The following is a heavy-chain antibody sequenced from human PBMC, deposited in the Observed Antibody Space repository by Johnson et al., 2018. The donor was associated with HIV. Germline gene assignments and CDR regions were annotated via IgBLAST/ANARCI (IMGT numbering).Heavy chain of an antibody. CDR3: ARGPILEWLSGDGFDM. V-gene: IGHV3-30*19. Sequence: QVQLVESGGGVVQPGGSLRLSCAAFGFTFSSYGIHWVRQAPGKGLEWVALISDDGSNIYYADSVKGQFTISRYNSKNTLHLQMTSLRVEDTAMYYCARGPILEWLSGDGFDMWGQGTMVTVYS. J-gene: IGHJ3*02. CDR2: ISDDGSNI. CDR1: GFTFSSYG. D-gene: IGHD3-3*01.